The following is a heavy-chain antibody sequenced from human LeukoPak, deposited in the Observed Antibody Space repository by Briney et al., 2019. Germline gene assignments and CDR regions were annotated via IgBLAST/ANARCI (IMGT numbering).Heavy chain of an antibody. D-gene: IGHD3-10*01. V-gene: IGHV3-33*01. CDR2: IWYDGSNK. J-gene: IGHJ4*02. Sequence: GRSLRLSCAAPGFTFSSYGMHWVRQAPGKGLEWVAVIWYDGSNKYYADSVKGRFTISRDNSKNTLYLQMNSLRAEDTAVYYCAREKSASPWFGELLGYFDYWGQGTLVTVSS. CDR1: GFTFSSYG. CDR3: AREKSASPWFGELLGYFDY.